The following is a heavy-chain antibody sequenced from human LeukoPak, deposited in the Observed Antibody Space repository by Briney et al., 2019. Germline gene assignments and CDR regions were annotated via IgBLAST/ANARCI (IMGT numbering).Heavy chain of an antibody. Sequence: SETLSLTCTVSGGXISSYYCIWIRQSPGKGLEWVGYIHYSGNTNYNPSFKSRVTISLDTSRKQLSLKLRFVTAADTAVYYCVAGGDGMATILAEYWGQGTLVTVSS. V-gene: IGHV4-59*08. J-gene: IGHJ4*02. CDR1: GGXISSYY. CDR3: VAGGDGMATILAEY. D-gene: IGHD5-24*01. CDR2: IHYSGNT.